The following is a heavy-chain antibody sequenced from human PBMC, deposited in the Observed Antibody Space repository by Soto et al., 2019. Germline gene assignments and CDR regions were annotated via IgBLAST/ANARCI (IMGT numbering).Heavy chain of an antibody. CDR2: ISGSGDRT. CDR1: GFSFNIYA. Sequence: GGSLRLSCAASGFSFNIYAMSWVRRAPGKGLEWVSGISGSGDRTHYVDSVKGRFTISRDNVKNTLYLQMNSLRAEDTAVYYCAKASTYEYVWGSFRYYFDHWGQGALVTVSS. V-gene: IGHV3-23*01. D-gene: IGHD3-16*02. J-gene: IGHJ4*02. CDR3: AKASTYEYVWGSFRYYFDH.